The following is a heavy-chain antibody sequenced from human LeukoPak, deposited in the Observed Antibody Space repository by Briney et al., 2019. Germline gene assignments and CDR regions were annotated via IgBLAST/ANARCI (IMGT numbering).Heavy chain of an antibody. CDR1: GGSFSGYY. Sequence: PSETLSLTCAVYGGSFSGYYWSWIRQPPGKGLEWIGEINHSGSTNYNPSLKSRVTISVDTSKNQFSLKLSSVTAADTAVYYCARSRIAAAGSPLEYWGQGTLSPSPQ. D-gene: IGHD6-13*01. CDR2: INHSGST. J-gene: IGHJ4*02. CDR3: ARSRIAAAGSPLEY. V-gene: IGHV4-34*01.